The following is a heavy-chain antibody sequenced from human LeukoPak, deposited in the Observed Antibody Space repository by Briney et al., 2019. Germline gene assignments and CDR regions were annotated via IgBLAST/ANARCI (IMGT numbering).Heavy chain of an antibody. D-gene: IGHD3-9*01. CDR3: ARDSDPETGRYAFDI. V-gene: IGHV1-69*01. Sequence: GSSVKVSCKASGGTFTSYAISWVRHAPGQGLEWMGGIIPIFGTANYAQKFQGRVTITPDESTSTAYMELSSLRSEDTAVYYCARDSDPETGRYAFDIWGQGTMVTVSS. CDR2: IIPIFGTA. J-gene: IGHJ3*02. CDR1: GGTFTSYA.